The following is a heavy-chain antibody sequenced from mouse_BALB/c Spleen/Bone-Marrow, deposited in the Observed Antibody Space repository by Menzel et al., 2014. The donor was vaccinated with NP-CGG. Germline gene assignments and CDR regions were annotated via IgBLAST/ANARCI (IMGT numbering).Heavy chain of an antibody. CDR3: ARSLYGNYALDY. D-gene: IGHD1-1*02. CDR1: GDPITSGY. V-gene: IGHV3-8*02. J-gene: IGHJ4*01. Sequence: EVKLMESGPSLVKPSQTLSLTCSVTGDPITSGYWNWIRKFPGNKFEYMGYISYRGSAYHNPSLRSRFSITRDTSKNQCYLQLTSVTTEDTATYYCARSLYGNYALDYWGQGTSVTVSS. CDR2: ISYRGSA.